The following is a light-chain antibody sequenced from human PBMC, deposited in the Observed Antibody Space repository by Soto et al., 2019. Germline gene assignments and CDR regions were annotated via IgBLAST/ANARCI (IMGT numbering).Light chain of an antibody. V-gene: IGKV3-20*01. CDR1: QSVSSDY. CDR3: QQYGASPLT. CDR2: RAS. Sequence: EIVLTQSPGTLSLSPGDRATLSGRASQSVSSDYEAWYQQKPGQTPNVLIYRASIRATGIPDRFSGSGSGTDFTLTISRLEPEDFAVYYCQQYGASPLTFGGGTKVEIK. J-gene: IGKJ4*01.